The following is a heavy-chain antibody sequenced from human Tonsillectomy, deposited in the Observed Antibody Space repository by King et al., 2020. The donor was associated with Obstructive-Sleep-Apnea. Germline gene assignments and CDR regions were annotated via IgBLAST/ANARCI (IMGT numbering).Heavy chain of an antibody. CDR2: IRNSDEIT. D-gene: IGHD4-17*01. J-gene: IGHJ3*02. Sequence: VQLVESGGGLVQPGGSLRLSCTASGFTFINYAMSWVRQAPGKGLEWVSAIRNSDEITDYADSVKGRFTISRDNSNNTLYLQMNSLRAEDTAIYYCAKDSYGDLPDVFDIWGQGTMVIVSS. CDR1: GFTFINYA. V-gene: IGHV3-23*04. CDR3: AKDSYGDLPDVFDI.